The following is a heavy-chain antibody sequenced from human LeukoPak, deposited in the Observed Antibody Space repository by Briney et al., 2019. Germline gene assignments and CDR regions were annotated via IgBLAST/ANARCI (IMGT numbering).Heavy chain of an antibody. Sequence: GGSLRISCAASGFIFSNYGLYRVRPAPGKGLERVADIWYDGSNKYYADSVKSRFTISSDNSKNTLYLQMNSLRAEDTAVYYYARGGGYSGYDFCDYWGQGTLVTVSS. D-gene: IGHD5-12*01. CDR1: GFIFSNYG. CDR3: ARGGGYSGYDFCDY. J-gene: IGHJ4*02. CDR2: IWYDGSNK. V-gene: IGHV3-33*01.